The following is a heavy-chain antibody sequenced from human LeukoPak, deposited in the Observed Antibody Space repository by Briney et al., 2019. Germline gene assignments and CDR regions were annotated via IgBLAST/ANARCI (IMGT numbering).Heavy chain of an antibody. CDR3: AMERDYYGSGSYYRTDY. D-gene: IGHD3-10*01. V-gene: IGHV3-23*01. CDR1: GFTFSSYA. Sequence: SGGSLRLSCAASGFTFSSYAMSWVRQAPGKGLEWVSAISGSGGSTYYADSVKGRFTISRDNSKNTLYLQMNSLRAEDTAVYYCAMERDYYGSGSYYRTDYWGQGTLVTVSS. J-gene: IGHJ4*02. CDR2: ISGSGGST.